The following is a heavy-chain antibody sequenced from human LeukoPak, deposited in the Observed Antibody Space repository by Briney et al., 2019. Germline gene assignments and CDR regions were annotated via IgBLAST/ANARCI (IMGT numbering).Heavy chain of an antibody. D-gene: IGHD6-13*01. Sequence: SVKVSCKASGGTFSSYAISWVRQAPGQGLDWMGGIIPIFGTANYAQKFQGRVTITADESTSTAYMELSSLRSEDTAVYYCAKGDIAAAGYYYYYYMEVWGKGTTVTVT. J-gene: IGHJ6*03. CDR1: GGTFSSYA. V-gene: IGHV1-69*13. CDR2: IIPIFGTA. CDR3: AKGDIAAAGYYYYYYMEV.